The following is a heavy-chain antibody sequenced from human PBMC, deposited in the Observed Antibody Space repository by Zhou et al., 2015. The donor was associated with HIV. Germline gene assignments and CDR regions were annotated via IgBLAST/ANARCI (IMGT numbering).Heavy chain of an antibody. CDR2: IIPILGTP. CDR1: GGTFSRYA. J-gene: IGHJ3*01. CDR3: ATGSSGTLIVAGAFDV. D-gene: IGHD3-22*01. Sequence: QVQLVQSGAEVKKPGSSVKVSCKASGGTFSRYAVSWLRQAPGQGLEWMGKIIPILGTPNIAQNFQDRVTIIADDLTNTAYMELSRLKSEDTAVYYCATGSSGTLIVAGAFDVWGQGTIVSVSS. V-gene: IGHV1-69*11.